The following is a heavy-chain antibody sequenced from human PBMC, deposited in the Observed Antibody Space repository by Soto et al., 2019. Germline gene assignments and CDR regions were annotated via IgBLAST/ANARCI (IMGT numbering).Heavy chain of an antibody. CDR2: INDDGRRT. Sequence: EVQLVESGGGLVQPGGPRRPSFAPPEFPSRSNWMNWFAQAPGKGLEWVSRINDDGRRTSYADSVKGRFTISRDNAKNTLYLQMNSLRDDDTAIYYCARRHRPSYTSDYWGQGTLVTVSS. V-gene: IGHV3-74*01. J-gene: IGHJ4*02. CDR3: ARRHRPSYTSDY. D-gene: IGHD4-4*01. CDR1: EFPSRSNW.